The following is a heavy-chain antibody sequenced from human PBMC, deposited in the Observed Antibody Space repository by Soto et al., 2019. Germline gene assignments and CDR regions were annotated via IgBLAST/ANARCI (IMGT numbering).Heavy chain of an antibody. CDR1: GGSISSSSYY. Sequence: SETLSLTCTVSGGSISSSSYYWGWIRQPPGKGLEWIGSIYYSGSTYYNPSLKSRVTISVDTSKNQFSLKLSSVTAADTAVYYCARRRIAARPAFDIWGQGTMVTVSS. CDR2: IYYSGST. D-gene: IGHD6-6*01. J-gene: IGHJ3*02. CDR3: ARRRIAARPAFDI. V-gene: IGHV4-39*01.